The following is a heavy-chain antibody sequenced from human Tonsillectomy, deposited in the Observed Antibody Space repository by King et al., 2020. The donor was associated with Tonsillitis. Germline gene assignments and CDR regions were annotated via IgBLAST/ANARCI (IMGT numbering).Heavy chain of an antibody. J-gene: IGHJ3*02. CDR2: IIPILGIE. V-gene: IGHV1-69*04. CDR1: GGTFSSYA. D-gene: IGHD3-22*01. Sequence: QLVQSGAEVKKPGSSVKVSCKASGGTFSSYAISRVRQAPGQGREWMVWIIPILGIENYAQKCQGRVTITADKSTSTAYMALSSLRAEATAVYYCARDLLRTYYYDSSGYQDAFDIWGQGTMVTVSS. CDR3: ARDLLRTYYYDSSGYQDAFDI.